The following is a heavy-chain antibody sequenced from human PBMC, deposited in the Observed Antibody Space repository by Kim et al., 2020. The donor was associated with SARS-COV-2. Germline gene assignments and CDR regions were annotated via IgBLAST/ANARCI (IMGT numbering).Heavy chain of an antibody. Sequence: GGSLRLSCEAFEFTFNSYWMNWVRQAPGQGPEWLANVNQDGREKHYVDSVKGRFTISRDNARNSLYLQMSSLRADDTAIYYGARDLGASGSLDFWGPGTLVGGSS. CDR1: EFTFNSYW. CDR3: ARDLGASGSLDF. J-gene: IGHJ4*02. CDR2: VNQDGREK. D-gene: IGHD3-10*01. V-gene: IGHV3-7*01.